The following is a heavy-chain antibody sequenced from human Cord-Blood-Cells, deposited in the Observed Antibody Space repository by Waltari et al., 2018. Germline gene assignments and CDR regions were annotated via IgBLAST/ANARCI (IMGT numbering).Heavy chain of an antibody. CDR3: ATQRILSAFDI. CDR2: IYYRGST. V-gene: IGHV4-30-4*08. CDR1: GGSISSGDYY. J-gene: IGHJ3*02. Sequence: QVQLQESGPGLVKPSQTLSLTCTVSGGSISSGDYYWSWIRQPPGKGLEWLGYIYYRGSTYYNPSLKSRGTISVDTSKSQFSLKLSSVTAADTAVYYCATQRILSAFDIWGQGTMVTVSS. D-gene: IGHD3-3*01.